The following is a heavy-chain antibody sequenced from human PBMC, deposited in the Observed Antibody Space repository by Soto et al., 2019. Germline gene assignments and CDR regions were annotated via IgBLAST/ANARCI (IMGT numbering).Heavy chain of an antibody. CDR1: GGSFSGYY. Sequence: QVQLQQWGAGLLKPSETLSLTCAVYGGSFSGYYWSWIRQPPGKGLEWIGEINHSGSTNYNPFLKSRVTISVATPKNQFSLKLSSVTAADTAVYYCARGGPDNGDTAMVAIDYWGQGTLVTVSS. CDR3: ARGGPDNGDTAMVAIDY. J-gene: IGHJ4*02. V-gene: IGHV4-34*01. D-gene: IGHD5-18*01. CDR2: INHSGST.